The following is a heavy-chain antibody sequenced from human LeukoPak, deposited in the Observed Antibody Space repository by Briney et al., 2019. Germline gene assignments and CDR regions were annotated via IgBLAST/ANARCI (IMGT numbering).Heavy chain of an antibody. CDR3: AKVQNEVVPIAMRGWFDP. J-gene: IGHJ5*02. V-gene: IGHV1-69*13. CDR1: GGTFRNYI. Sequence: SVKVSCKASGGTFRNYIFSWVRQAPGQGLEWMGGVMPMFNTSNYAQKFQGRVTITADENTSTVYMELSSLRSEDTAVYYCAKVQNEVVPIAMRGWFDPWGQGTLVTVSS. CDR2: VMPMFNTS. D-gene: IGHD2-2*01.